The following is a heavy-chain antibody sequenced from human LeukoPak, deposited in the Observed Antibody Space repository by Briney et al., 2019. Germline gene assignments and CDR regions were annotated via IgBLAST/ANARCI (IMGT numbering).Heavy chain of an antibody. CDR2: IFYSGNT. D-gene: IGHD3-22*01. Sequence: SQTLSLTCTVSGGSISSYYWSWIRQPPGKGLEWIGYIFYSGNTNYNPSLKSRVTISVDTSKNQFSLKLSSVAAADTAVYYCARGGYVYDTSAYYWGWHFDYWGQGALVTVSS. V-gene: IGHV4-59*01. J-gene: IGHJ4*02. CDR1: GGSISSYY. CDR3: ARGGYVYDTSAYYWGWHFDY.